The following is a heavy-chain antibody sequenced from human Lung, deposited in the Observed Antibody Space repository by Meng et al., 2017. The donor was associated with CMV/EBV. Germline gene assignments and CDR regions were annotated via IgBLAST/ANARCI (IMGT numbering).Heavy chain of an antibody. Sequence: QVELQESGPGLAKPSGTLPLTCAGAGGSISSSNWWSWVRQPPGKRLRWIGEIYHSGSTNYNPSLKSRVTISVDKSKNQFSLKLSSVTAADTAVYYCASFPPPGKQWLVTDYWGQGTLVTVSS. J-gene: IGHJ4*02. V-gene: IGHV4-4*02. CDR2: IYHSGST. D-gene: IGHD6-19*01. CDR3: ASFPPPGKQWLVTDY. CDR1: GGSISSSNW.